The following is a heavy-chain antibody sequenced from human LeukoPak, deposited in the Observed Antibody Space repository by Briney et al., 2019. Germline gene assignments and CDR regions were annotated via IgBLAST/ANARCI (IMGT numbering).Heavy chain of an antibody. CDR2: ISSSSSYI. J-gene: IGHJ6*03. CDR3: ASHLEGYYYYYYYMDV. Sequence: GGSLRLSCAASGFTFSSYSMNWVRQAPGKGLEWVSSISSSSSYIYYADSVKGRFTISRDNAKNSLYLQMNSLRAEDTAVYYCASHLEGYYYYYYYMDVWGKGTTVTVSS. CDR1: GFTFSSYS. D-gene: IGHD2-15*01. V-gene: IGHV3-21*01.